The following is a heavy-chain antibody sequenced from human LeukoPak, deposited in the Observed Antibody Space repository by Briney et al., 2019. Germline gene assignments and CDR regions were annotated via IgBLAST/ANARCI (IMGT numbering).Heavy chain of an antibody. V-gene: IGHV3-30*18. CDR1: GFTFSSYG. CDR3: AKDDTTMVTWFYFDF. CDR2: ISYDGSNK. J-gene: IGHJ4*02. Sequence: GGSLRLSCAASGFTFSSYGMHWVRQAPGKGLEWVAVISYDGSNKYYADSVKGRFTISRDNSKNTLYLQMNSLRAEDTAVYYCAKDDTTMVTWFYFDFWGQGTLVTVSS. D-gene: IGHD5-18*01.